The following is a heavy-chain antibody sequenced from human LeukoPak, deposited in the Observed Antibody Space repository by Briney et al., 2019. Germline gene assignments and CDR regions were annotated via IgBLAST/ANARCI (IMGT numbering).Heavy chain of an antibody. D-gene: IGHD2-2*02. CDR3: ARVHRRCSSTSCYRAAWFDP. J-gene: IGHJ5*02. Sequence: ASVKVSCKASGGTFSSYAISWVRQAPGQGLEWMGWMNPNSGNTGHAQKFQGRVTITRNTSISTAYMELSSLTSEDTAVYYCARVHRRCSSTSCYRAAWFDPWGQGTLVTVSS. CDR2: MNPNSGNT. V-gene: IGHV1-8*03. CDR1: GGTFSSYA.